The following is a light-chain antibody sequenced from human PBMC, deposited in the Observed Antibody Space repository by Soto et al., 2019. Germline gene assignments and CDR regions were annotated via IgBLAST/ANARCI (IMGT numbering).Light chain of an antibody. CDR1: SSNIGAGYD. Sequence: QAVVTQPPSVSGAPGQRVTISCTGSSSNIGAGYDVHWYQQLPGTVPKLLIYGNSNRPSGVPDRFSGSKSGTSASLAITGLQAEDEADYYCQSYDSSLTYVFCTGTKLTVL. CDR2: GNS. V-gene: IGLV1-40*01. CDR3: QSYDSSLTYV. J-gene: IGLJ1*01.